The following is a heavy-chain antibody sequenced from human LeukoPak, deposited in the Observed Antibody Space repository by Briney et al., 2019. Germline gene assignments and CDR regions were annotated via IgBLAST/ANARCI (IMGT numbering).Heavy chain of an antibody. V-gene: IGHV1-18*01. J-gene: IGHJ4*02. D-gene: IGHD6-13*01. CDR2: ISAYNGNT. CDR1: GYTFTSYG. CDR3: ARGPAAGIDTGHYDY. Sequence: GASVKVSCKASGYTFTSYGISWVRQAPGQGLEWMGWISAYNGNTNYAQKLQGRVTMTTDTSTSTAYMELRSLRSDDTAVYYCARGPAAGIDTGHYDYWGQGTLVTVPS.